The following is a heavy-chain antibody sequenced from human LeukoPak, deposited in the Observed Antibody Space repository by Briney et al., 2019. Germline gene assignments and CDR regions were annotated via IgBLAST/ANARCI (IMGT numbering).Heavy chain of an antibody. J-gene: IGHJ5*02. CDR2: IRTNGAGT. CDR1: GFTFSSYN. CDR3: ASSDIVVVPAAIYNWFDP. V-gene: IGHV3-23*01. D-gene: IGHD2-2*01. Sequence: GGSLRLSCAASGFTFSSYNMNWVRRAPGQGLEWVSTIRTNGAGTHYADSVRGRFTISRDDSKNTLYLQMDSLRAEDTAVYYCASSDIVVVPAAIYNWFDPWGQGTLVTVSS.